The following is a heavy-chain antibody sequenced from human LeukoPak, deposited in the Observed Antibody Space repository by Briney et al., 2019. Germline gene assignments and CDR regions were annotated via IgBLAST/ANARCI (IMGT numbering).Heavy chain of an antibody. CDR2: IIPIFGTA. V-gene: IGHV1-69*01. CDR3: ARDYYDSSGYFCGMDV. D-gene: IGHD3-22*01. CDR1: GGTFSSYA. Sequence: SVKVSCKASGGTFSSYAISWMRQAPGQGLEWMGGIIPIFGTANYAQKFQGRVTITADESTSTAYMELSSLRSEDTAVYYCARDYYDSSGYFCGMDVWGQGTTVTVSS. J-gene: IGHJ6*02.